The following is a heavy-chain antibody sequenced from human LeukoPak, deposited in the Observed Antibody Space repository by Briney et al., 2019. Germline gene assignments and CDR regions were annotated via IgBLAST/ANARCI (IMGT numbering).Heavy chain of an antibody. D-gene: IGHD2-15*01. CDR3: AKFGVSSGE. V-gene: IGHV3-30*18. CDR2: ISYDGSNK. J-gene: IGHJ4*02. Sequence: GGSLRLSCAASGFTFSSYDMHWVRQAPGKGLEWVAVISYDGSNKYYADSVKGRFTISRDNSKNTLYLQMNSLRAEDTAVYYCAKFGVSSGEWGQGTLVTVSS. CDR1: GFTFSSYD.